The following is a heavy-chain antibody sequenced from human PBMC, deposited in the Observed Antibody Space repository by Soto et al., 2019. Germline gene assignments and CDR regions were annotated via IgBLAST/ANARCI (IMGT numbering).Heavy chain of an antibody. CDR2: TYYGRGT. CDR3: VRRQYSSSIDY. Sequence: SETLSLTCTVSGGSLSSSIYYWDWIRQPPGKGLEWIGSTYYGRGTFYNPSLKSRVTISVDTSKNQFSLELTSVTAADTAVYYCVRRQYSSSIDYWGQGTLVTVSS. V-gene: IGHV4-39*01. CDR1: GGSLSSSIYY. D-gene: IGHD6-13*01. J-gene: IGHJ4*02.